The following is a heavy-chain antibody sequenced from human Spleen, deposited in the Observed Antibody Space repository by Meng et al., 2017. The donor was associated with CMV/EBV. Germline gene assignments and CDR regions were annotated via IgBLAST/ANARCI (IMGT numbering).Heavy chain of an antibody. V-gene: IGHV1-69*10. J-gene: IGHJ2*01. Sequence: SVKVSCKASGGSFNIFAVNWVRQAPGQGLEWMGGIIPIVGITNYAQKFQGRVTITADRSTNTAYMELSSLRSGDTAVYYCARTETLHYYDDSDVWYFDLWGRGTLVTVSS. D-gene: IGHD3-22*01. CDR1: GGSFNIFA. CDR2: IIPIVGIT. CDR3: ARTETLHYYDDSDVWYFDL.